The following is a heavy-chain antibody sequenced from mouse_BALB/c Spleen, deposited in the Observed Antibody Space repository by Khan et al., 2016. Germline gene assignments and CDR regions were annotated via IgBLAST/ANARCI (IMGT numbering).Heavy chain of an antibody. CDR2: ISSGSSTI. CDR1: GFTFSSFG. V-gene: IGHV5-17*02. J-gene: IGHJ2*01. Sequence: EVELVESGGGLVQPGGSRKISCAASGFTFSSFGMHWVRQAPEKGLEWVAYISSGSSTIYYADTVKGRFTISRDNPKNTLLLQMTSLRSEDTAMYYGARGGWDFDYWGQGTTLTVSS. CDR3: ARGGWDFDY.